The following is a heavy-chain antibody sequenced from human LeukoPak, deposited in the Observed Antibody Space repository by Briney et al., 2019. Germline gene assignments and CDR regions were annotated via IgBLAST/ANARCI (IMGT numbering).Heavy chain of an antibody. Sequence: SETLSLTCTVSGGSISSYYWGWIRQPPGKGLEWIGYIYSSGSTKYNPSLKSRVTISVDTSKNQFSLKLSSVTAADTAVYYCARGGGYGSPLGFWGQGTLVTVSS. CDR3: ARGGGYGSPLGF. J-gene: IGHJ4*02. CDR1: GGSISSYY. D-gene: IGHD5-18*01. V-gene: IGHV4-4*09. CDR2: IYSSGST.